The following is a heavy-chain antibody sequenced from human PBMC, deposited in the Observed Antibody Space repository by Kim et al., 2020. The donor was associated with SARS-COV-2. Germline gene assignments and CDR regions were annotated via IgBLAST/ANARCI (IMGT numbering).Heavy chain of an antibody. CDR1: GFSLSTSGVG. J-gene: IGHJ5*02. CDR3: AHRRGYSSSSENWFDP. Sequence: SGPTLVKPTQTLTLTCTFSGFSLSTSGVGVGWIRQPPGKALEWLALIYWDDDKRYSPSLKSRLTITKDTSKNQVVLTMTNMDPVDTATYYCAHRRGYSSSSENWFDPLGQGTLVTVSS. D-gene: IGHD6-6*01. CDR2: IYWDDDK. V-gene: IGHV2-5*02.